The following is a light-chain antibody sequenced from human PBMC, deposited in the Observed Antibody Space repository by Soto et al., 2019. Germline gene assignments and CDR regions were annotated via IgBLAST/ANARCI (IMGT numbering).Light chain of an antibody. J-gene: IGKJ2*01. CDR1: QSVSSN. Sequence: EIVMTQSPATLSVSPGETATLSCRASQSVSSNLAWYQQKPGQAPRPLIYDASTRATGIPARFSGSGSGTEFTLTISSLQSEDFAVYYCQQYNNWPMYTFGQGTKLEIK. CDR3: QQYNNWPMYT. CDR2: DAS. V-gene: IGKV3-15*01.